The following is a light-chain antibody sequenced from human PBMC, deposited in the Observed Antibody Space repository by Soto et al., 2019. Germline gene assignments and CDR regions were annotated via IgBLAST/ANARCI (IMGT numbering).Light chain of an antibody. J-gene: IGLJ1*01. Sequence: QSALTQPASVSGSPVQSITISCTGTSSDVGGYNYVSWYQQHPGKAPKFMIYDVSNRPSGVSNRFSGSKSGNTASLTISGLQAEDEADYYCNSYTTSNTRQIVFGTGTKVTVL. CDR2: DVS. V-gene: IGLV2-14*01. CDR3: NSYTTSNTRQIV. CDR1: SSDVGGYNY.